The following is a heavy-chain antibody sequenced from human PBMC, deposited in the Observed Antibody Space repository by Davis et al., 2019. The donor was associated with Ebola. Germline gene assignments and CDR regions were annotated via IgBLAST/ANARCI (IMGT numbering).Heavy chain of an antibody. V-gene: IGHV4-34*01. CDR1: DESSSGYY. J-gene: IGHJ4*02. CDR2: ISQSGST. D-gene: IGHD3-22*01. CDR3: VRGTNFYDNTGFYYFDY. Sequence: SETLSLTCAVYDESSSGYYWSWFRQSPGKGLEWIGDISQSGSTNYNPSLKSRVTISVDTSKNQFSLRLTSVTAADTAVFYCVRGTNFYDNTGFYYFDYWGQGTLVTVSS.